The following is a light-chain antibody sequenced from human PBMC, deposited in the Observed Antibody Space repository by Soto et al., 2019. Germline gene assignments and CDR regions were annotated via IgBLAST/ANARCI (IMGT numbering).Light chain of an antibody. CDR3: ATWDDSLSGWV. J-gene: IGLJ3*02. Sequence: QSVLTHPPSASGTPGQRVTISCSGSSSNIGRNTVNWYQQLPGTAPKLLIYNNNQRPSGVPDRFSGSKSGTSASLAISGLQSEDEADYYCATWDDSLSGWVFGGGTKLTVL. CDR1: SSNIGRNT. CDR2: NNN. V-gene: IGLV1-44*01.